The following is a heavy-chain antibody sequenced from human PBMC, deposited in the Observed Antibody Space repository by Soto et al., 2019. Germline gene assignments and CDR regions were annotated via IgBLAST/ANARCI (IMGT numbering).Heavy chain of an antibody. V-gene: IGHV3-23*01. CDR2: ISDSGGST. CDR1: RFTFSSYS. CDR3: AKGSTGINWFDP. J-gene: IGHJ5*02. Sequence: HPGGSLRLSCAASRFTFSSYSMSWVRQAPGKGLEWVSSISDSGGSTYYPDSVKGRFTISRDNSKNTLYLQMNSLRAEDTAVYYCAKGSTGINWFDPWGQGILVTVSS. D-gene: IGHD1-1*01.